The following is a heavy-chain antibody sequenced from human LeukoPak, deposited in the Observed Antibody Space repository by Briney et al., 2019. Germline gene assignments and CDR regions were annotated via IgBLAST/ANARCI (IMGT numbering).Heavy chain of an antibody. CDR2: INPNSGGT. J-gene: IGHJ3*02. CDR1: GYTFTGYY. V-gene: IGHV1-2*02. D-gene: IGHD2-2*01. CDR3: ARVVPMRQTPTRAGAFDI. Sequence: ASVKVSCKASGYTFTGYYMHWVRQAPGQGLEWMGWINPNSGGTNYAQKFQGRVTMTRDTSISTAYMELSRLRSDDTAVYYCARVVPMRQTPTRAGAFDIWGQGTMVTVSS.